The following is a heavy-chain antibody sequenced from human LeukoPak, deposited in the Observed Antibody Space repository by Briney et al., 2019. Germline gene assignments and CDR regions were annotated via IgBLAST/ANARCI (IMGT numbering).Heavy chain of an antibody. Sequence: GGSLRLSCAASGFTFSSYAVSWVRQAPGKGLEWVSAISGSGGSTYYADSVKGRFTISRDNSKNTLYLQMNSLRAEDTAVYYCAKDIGSSWYYFDYWGQGTLVTVSS. V-gene: IGHV3-23*01. CDR3: AKDIGSSWYYFDY. D-gene: IGHD6-13*01. CDR2: ISGSGGST. CDR1: GFTFSSYA. J-gene: IGHJ4*02.